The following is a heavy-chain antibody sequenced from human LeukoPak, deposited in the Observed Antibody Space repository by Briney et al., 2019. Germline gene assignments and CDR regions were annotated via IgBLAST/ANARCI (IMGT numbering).Heavy chain of an antibody. Sequence: ETLSLTCAVYGGSFSGYYWSRIRQPPGKGLEWIGEINHSGSTNYNPSLKSRVTISVDTSKNQFSLKLSSVTAADTAVYYCARASVGITIFGVAPYYFDYWGQGTLVTVSS. CDR2: INHSGST. D-gene: IGHD3-3*01. J-gene: IGHJ4*02. CDR1: GGSFSGYY. CDR3: ARASVGITIFGVAPYYFDY. V-gene: IGHV4-34*01.